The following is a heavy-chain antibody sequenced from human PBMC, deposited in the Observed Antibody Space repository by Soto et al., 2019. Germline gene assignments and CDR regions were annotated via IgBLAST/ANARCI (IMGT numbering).Heavy chain of an antibody. J-gene: IGHJ4*02. D-gene: IGHD3-16*01. CDR3: ARPGLYSYGLIDS. CDR1: GFTFSSYW. Sequence: EVQLVESGGDLVQPGGTVRLSCAASGFTFSSYWMTWVRQAPGKGLEWVANIKQDGSEKHYVESVKGRFAISRENAKNTQYLRINTRRDEDTAVHYCARPGLYSYGLIDSWGQGSLVTVSS. V-gene: IGHV3-7*03. CDR2: IKQDGSEK.